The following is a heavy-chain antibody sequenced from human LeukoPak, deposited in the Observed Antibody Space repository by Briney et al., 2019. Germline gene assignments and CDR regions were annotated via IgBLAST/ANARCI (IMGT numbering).Heavy chain of an antibody. CDR2: ISGYNGNT. Sequence: ASVKVSCKASGYTFSSSAINWVRQAPEQGLEWMEWISGYNGNTNHAQKFQGRVTMTTDTSTSTAYMELRSLRSDDTAVYYCARGFHGSGTYRYYYFDYWGQGTLVTVSS. CDR3: ARGFHGSGTYRYYYFDY. J-gene: IGHJ4*02. D-gene: IGHD3-10*01. V-gene: IGHV1-18*01. CDR1: GYTFSSSA.